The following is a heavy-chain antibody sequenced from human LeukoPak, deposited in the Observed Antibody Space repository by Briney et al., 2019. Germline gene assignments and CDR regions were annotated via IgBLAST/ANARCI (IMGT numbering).Heavy chain of an antibody. V-gene: IGHV3-30-3*01. D-gene: IGHD2-2*02. J-gene: IGHJ3*02. CDR1: GFTFSSYA. CDR2: TSYDGSNK. Sequence: GGSLRLSCAASGFTFSSYAMHWVRQAPGKGLEWVAVTSYDGSNKYYADSVKGRFTISRDNSKNTLYLQMNSLRAEDTAVYYCAREGRYPGAFDIWGQGTMVTVSS. CDR3: AREGRYPGAFDI.